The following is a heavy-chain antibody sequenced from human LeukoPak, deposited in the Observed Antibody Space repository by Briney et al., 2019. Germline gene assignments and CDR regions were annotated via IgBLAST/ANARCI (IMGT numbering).Heavy chain of an antibody. V-gene: IGHV3-13*01. CDR3: ARAGPKTGTYDY. Sequence: PGGSLRLSCAASGFTFSSYDMHWVRQATGKGLEWVSAIGTAGDTYYPGSVKGRFTISRENAKNSLHLQMNSLRAGDTAVYYCARAGPKTGTYDYWGQGTLVTVSS. CDR2: IGTAGDT. J-gene: IGHJ4*02. CDR1: GFTFSSYD. D-gene: IGHD1/OR15-1a*01.